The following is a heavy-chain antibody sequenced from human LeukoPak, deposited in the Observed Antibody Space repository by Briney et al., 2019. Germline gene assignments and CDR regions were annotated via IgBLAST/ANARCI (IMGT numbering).Heavy chain of an antibody. D-gene: IGHD6-19*01. V-gene: IGHV3-48*03. CDR1: GFTFSSYE. Sequence: GRSLRLSCAASGFTFSSYEMNWVRQAPGKGLAWVSYISSSGSTIYYADSVKGRFTISRDNAKNSLYLQMNSLRAEDTAVYYCARDSESGWSDYWGQGTLVTVSS. CDR2: ISSSGSTI. J-gene: IGHJ4*02. CDR3: ARDSESGWSDY.